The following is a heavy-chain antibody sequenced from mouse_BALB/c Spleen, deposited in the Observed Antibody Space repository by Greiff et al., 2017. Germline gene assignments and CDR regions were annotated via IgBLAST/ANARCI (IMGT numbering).Heavy chain of an antibody. Sequence: EVQRVESGPDLVKPSQSLSLTCTVTGYSITSGYSWPWIRQFPGNTLEWMGYIHYSGSTNYNPSLKSRSSITRDTSKNKFCLQLNAVTTEDTATYYCARDDYGTGFAYWGQGTLVTVSA. CDR1: GYSITSGYS. CDR2: IHYSGST. D-gene: IGHD1-1*01. V-gene: IGHV3-1*02. J-gene: IGHJ3*01. CDR3: ARDDYGTGFAY.